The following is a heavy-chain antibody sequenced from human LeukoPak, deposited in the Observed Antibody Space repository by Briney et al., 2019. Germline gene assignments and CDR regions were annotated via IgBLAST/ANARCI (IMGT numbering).Heavy chain of an antibody. V-gene: IGHV3-15*01. CDR3: TTTPFSITIFGKDI. J-gene: IGHJ3*02. D-gene: IGHD3-3*01. Sequence: SGGSLRLSCAASGFTFSNAWMSWVRQAPGKGLEWVGRIKSKTDGGTTDYAAPVKGRFTISRDDSKNTLYLQMNSLKTEDTAVYYCTTTPFSITIFGKDIWGQGTMVTVSS. CDR2: IKSKTDGGTT. CDR1: GFTFSNAW.